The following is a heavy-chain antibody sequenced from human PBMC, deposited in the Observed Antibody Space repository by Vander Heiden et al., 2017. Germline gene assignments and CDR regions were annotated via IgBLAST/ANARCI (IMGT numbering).Heavy chain of an antibody. D-gene: IGHD6-19*01. CDR3: AKGVRESRGWRPMVDY. V-gene: IGHV3-23*01. J-gene: IGHJ4*02. Sequence: EVQWLESGGGLVQPGGSLRPSCPAPGFIFSSDAMSWVRQAPGKGLEWVSLISGSGGSTYFTDSVKGRFTISRDNSKNTLFLQMNSPRHEEPPVYYCAKGVRESRGWRPMVDYWGRGTLVAASS. CDR2: ISGSGGST. CDR1: GFIFSSDA.